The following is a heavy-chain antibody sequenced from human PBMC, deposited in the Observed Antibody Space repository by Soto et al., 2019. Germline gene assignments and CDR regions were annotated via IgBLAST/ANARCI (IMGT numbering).Heavy chain of an antibody. CDR2: IYHSGST. Sequence: QVQLQESGPGLVKPSGTLSLTCVVSGGSISSSNWWSWVRQPPGKGLEWIGEIYHSGSTNYNSSLTSRGTRSVDQSKNQFSLKLRSVTAADTAVYYCARWSLGMVYRRGRFDPWGQGTLVTVSP. CDR1: GGSISSSNW. CDR3: ARWSLGMVYRRGRFDP. V-gene: IGHV4-4*02. D-gene: IGHD2-8*01. J-gene: IGHJ5*02.